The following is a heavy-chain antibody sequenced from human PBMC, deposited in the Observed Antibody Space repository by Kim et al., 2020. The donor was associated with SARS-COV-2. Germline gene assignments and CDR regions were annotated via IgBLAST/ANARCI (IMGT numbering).Heavy chain of an antibody. Sequence: SETLSLTCTVSGGSISSSSYYWGWIRQPPGKGLEWIGSIYYTGSTYYNPSLKSRVTISVDTYKNQFSLKLSSVTAADTAVYYCARVLRGSTFYYYYYGMDVWGQGTTVTVSS. V-gene: IGHV4-39*01. CDR3: ARVLRGSTFYYYYYGMDV. CDR1: GGSISSSSYY. D-gene: IGHD3-3*02. J-gene: IGHJ6*02. CDR2: IYYTGST.